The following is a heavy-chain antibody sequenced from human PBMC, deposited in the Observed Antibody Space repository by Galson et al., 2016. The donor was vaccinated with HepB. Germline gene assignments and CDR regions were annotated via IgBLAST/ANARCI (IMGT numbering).Heavy chain of an antibody. D-gene: IGHD1-14*01. CDR2: VFHTGST. Sequence: SETLSLTCSVSGVSVTSHYWSWIRLAPGKGLEWIANVFHTGSTTYNPSLNNRVTISLDASMNRFTLELVSVSAAATAVYYCARGGGSPYHDHEFDNWGQGTLVIVSS. CDR3: ARGGGSPYHDHEFDN. CDR1: GVSVTSHY. J-gene: IGHJ5*02. V-gene: IGHV4-59*02.